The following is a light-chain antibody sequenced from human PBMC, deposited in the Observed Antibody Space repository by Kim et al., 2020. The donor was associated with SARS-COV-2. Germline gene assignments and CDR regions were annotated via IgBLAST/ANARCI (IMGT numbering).Light chain of an antibody. CDR3: QQSYSTPLT. V-gene: IGKV1-39*01. CDR1: QSISSY. CDR2: AAS. J-gene: IGKJ4*01. Sequence: DIQMTQSPSSLSASVGDRVTIKCRASQSISSYLNWYQQKPGKAPKLLIYAASSLQSGVPSRFSGSGSGTDFTLTISSLQPEDFATYYCQQSYSTPLTFGGGTKVDIK.